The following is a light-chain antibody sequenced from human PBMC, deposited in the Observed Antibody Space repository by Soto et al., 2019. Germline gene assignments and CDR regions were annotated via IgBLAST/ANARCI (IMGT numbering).Light chain of an antibody. CDR1: QSISNY. CDR3: QQSYSTPWT. V-gene: IGKV1-39*01. Sequence: DIQMTQSPSSLSASVGDRVTIPCRASQSISNYLNWYQQKPGKAPKLLMYAASNLQSGVPSRFSGSGSGTGFTLTISSLQPVDFATYYCQQSYSTPWTFGQGTKVEIK. CDR2: AAS. J-gene: IGKJ1*01.